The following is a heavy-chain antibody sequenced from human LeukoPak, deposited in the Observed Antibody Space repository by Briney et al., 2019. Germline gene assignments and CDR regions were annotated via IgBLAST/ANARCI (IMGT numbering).Heavy chain of an antibody. CDR3: AREQYSSSAFDI. Sequence: PGGSLRLSCAASGFTVSSNYMSWVRQAPGKGLEWVSVIYSGGSTYYADSVKGRFTISRDNAKNSLYLQMNSLRAEDTAVYYCAREQYSSSAFDIWGQGTMVTVSS. CDR1: GFTVSSNY. CDR2: IYSGGST. D-gene: IGHD6-13*01. V-gene: IGHV3-66*01. J-gene: IGHJ3*02.